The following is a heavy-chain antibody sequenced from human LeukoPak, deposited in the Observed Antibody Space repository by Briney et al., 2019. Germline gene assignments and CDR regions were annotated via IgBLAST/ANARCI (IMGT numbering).Heavy chain of an antibody. Sequence: ASVKVSCIASGYTFTSYGISWVRQAPGQGLEWMGWISAYNGNTNYAQKLQGRVTMTTDTSTSTAYMELRSLRSDDTAVYYCARVPLYYYDSSGYPLYFDYWGQGTLVTVSS. D-gene: IGHD3-22*01. J-gene: IGHJ4*02. CDR2: ISAYNGNT. CDR1: GYTFTSYG. CDR3: ARVPLYYYDSSGYPLYFDY. V-gene: IGHV1-18*01.